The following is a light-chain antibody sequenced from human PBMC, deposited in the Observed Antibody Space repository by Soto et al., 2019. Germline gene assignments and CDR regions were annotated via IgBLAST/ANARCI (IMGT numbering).Light chain of an antibody. V-gene: IGKV4-1*01. CDR1: QSVLYSSNNKNH. Sequence: DIVMTQSPDSLAVSLGERATINCESSQSVLYSSNNKNHLAWYQQKPGQPPKLLIYWASTRESGVPDRFSGSGSGTDFTLTISSLQADDVAVYYCQQYYSAPWTFGQGTKVEIK. CDR2: WAS. J-gene: IGKJ1*01. CDR3: QQYYSAPWT.